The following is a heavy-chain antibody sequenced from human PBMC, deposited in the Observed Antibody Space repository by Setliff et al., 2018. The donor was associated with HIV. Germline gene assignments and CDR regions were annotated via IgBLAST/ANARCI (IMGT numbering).Heavy chain of an antibody. V-gene: IGHV3-7*01. CDR3: VRDRGYSTYEY. CDR2: MNQDGTEI. CDR1: GFIFSDYW. Sequence: GGALRLTCVTSGFIFSDYWMAWVRQAPGKGLEWVANMNQDGTEINYVDFVKGRFSISRYYARKSLYLQMNSLRVDDTGLYYCVRDRGYSTYEYWGQGTLVTVSS. J-gene: IGHJ4*02. D-gene: IGHD2-8*01.